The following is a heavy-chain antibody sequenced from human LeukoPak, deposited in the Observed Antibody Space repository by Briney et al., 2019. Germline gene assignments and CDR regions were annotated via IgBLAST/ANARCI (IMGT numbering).Heavy chain of an antibody. Sequence: SQTLSRTCAISGDSVSSNSAAWNWIKQSPSRGLEWLGRTYYRSKWYNDYAVSVKSRITINPDTSKNQFSLQLNSVTPEDTAVYYCARVGGTYYDFWSGFLDAYYFDYWGQGTLVTVSS. CDR3: ARVGGTYYDFWSGFLDAYYFDY. CDR2: TYYRSKWYN. J-gene: IGHJ4*02. V-gene: IGHV6-1*01. D-gene: IGHD3-3*01. CDR1: GDSVSSNSAA.